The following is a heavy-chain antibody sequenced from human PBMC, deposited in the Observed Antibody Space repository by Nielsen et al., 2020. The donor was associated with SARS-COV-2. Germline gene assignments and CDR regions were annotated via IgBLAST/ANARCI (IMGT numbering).Heavy chain of an antibody. CDR1: GFTFSSYG. J-gene: IGHJ4*02. V-gene: IGHV3-30*02. Sequence: GESLKISCAASGFTFSSYGMHWVRQAPGKGLEWVAFIRYDGSNKYYADSVKGRFTISRDNSKNTLYLQMNSLRAEDTAVYYCAKDLEYYDFWSGSASHYFDYWGQGTLVTVSS. CDR3: AKDLEYYDFWSGSASHYFDY. D-gene: IGHD3-3*01. CDR2: IRYDGSNK.